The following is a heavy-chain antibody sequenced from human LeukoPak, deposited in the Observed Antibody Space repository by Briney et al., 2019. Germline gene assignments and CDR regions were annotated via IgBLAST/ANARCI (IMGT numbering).Heavy chain of an antibody. CDR2: IYYSGST. Sequence: ASETLSLTCTVSGGSIRSYYWSWIRQPPGMGLEWIGIIYYSGSTYYNPSLNSRVTVSLDTSKNQFSLTVTSVTAADTAVYYCARRYCSGGHCYYFDSWGQGTLVTVSS. CDR3: ARRYCSGGHCYYFDS. D-gene: IGHD2-15*01. J-gene: IGHJ4*02. CDR1: GGSIRSYY. V-gene: IGHV4-39*01.